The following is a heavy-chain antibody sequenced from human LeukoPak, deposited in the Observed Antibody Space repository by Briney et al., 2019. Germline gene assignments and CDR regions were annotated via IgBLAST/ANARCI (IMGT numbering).Heavy chain of an antibody. Sequence: GGSLRLSCAASGFTFSSYGMHWVRQAPGKGLEWVAVIWYDGSNKYYADSVKGRFTISRDNSKNTLYLQMNSLRAEDTAVYYCARDEGGWSRLKSYFDYWGQGTLVTVSS. CDR3: ARDEGGWSRLKSYFDY. CDR2: IWYDGSNK. J-gene: IGHJ4*02. CDR1: GFTFSSYG. D-gene: IGHD2-15*01. V-gene: IGHV3-33*01.